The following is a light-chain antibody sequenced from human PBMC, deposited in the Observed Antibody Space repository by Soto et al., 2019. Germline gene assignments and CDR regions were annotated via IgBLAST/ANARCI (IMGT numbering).Light chain of an antibody. V-gene: IGLV2-11*01. Sequence: QSALTQPHSVSGSPGQSVTISCTGTSSDVGGYNYVSWYQQHPGKAPKVMIYDVSERPSGVPDRFSGSKSGNTASLTISGLQAEDEADYYCCSYAGSPRDVLGTGTKVTVL. CDR3: CSYAGSPRDV. CDR2: DVS. J-gene: IGLJ1*01. CDR1: SSDVGGYNY.